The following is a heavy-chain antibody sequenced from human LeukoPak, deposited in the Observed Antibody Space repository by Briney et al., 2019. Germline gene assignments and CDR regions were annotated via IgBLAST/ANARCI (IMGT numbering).Heavy chain of an antibody. D-gene: IGHD6-13*01. CDR2: VSGSSRHK. V-gene: IGHV3-21*01. CDR1: GFTFSSYT. CDR3: ARTANFAAGYYIDY. J-gene: IGHJ4*02. Sequence: GGSLRLSCAATGFTFSSYTMNWVRQAPGKGLEWVSSVSGSSRHKYYADSVKGRFTISRDNAKNSLYLQMNSLRAEDTAVYYCARTANFAAGYYIDYWGQGTLVTVSS.